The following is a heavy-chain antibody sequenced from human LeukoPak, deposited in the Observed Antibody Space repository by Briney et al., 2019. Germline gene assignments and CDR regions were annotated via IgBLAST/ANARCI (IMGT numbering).Heavy chain of an antibody. V-gene: IGHV3-21*01. CDR3: ARAYDSSSSFDY. Sequence: GGSLRLSCAASGFTFSSYSMNWVRQAPGKGLEWVSSISISVGYTYYADPAKGRFTISRDNAKNSLYLQMNSLRAEDTAVYYCARAYDSSSSFDYWGQGTLVTVSS. CDR1: GFTFSSYS. D-gene: IGHD3-22*01. J-gene: IGHJ4*02. CDR2: ISISVGYT.